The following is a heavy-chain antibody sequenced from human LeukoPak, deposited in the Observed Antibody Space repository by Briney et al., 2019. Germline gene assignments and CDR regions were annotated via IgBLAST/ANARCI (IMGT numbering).Heavy chain of an antibody. CDR1: GFTFSSYG. CDR2: ISYDGSNK. J-gene: IGHJ4*02. Sequence: GGSLRLSCAASGFTFSSYGMHWVRQAPGKGLEWVAVISYDGSNKYYADSVKGRFTISRDNSKNTLYLQMNSLRAEDTAVYYCAKGWMEVADSSSWLDYWGQGTLVTVSS. CDR3: AKGWMEVADSSSWLDY. V-gene: IGHV3-30*18. D-gene: IGHD6-13*01.